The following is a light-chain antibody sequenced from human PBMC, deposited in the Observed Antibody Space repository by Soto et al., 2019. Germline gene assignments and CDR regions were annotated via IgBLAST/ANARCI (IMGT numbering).Light chain of an antibody. CDR2: EGS. Sequence: QSALTQPASVSGSPGQSITISCTGTSSDVGSYNLVSWYQQHPGKAPKLMIYEGSKRPSGVSNRFSGSKSGNTASLTISGLQTAAEADYYCCSYAGSSTWVFGGGTKVTVL. CDR3: CSYAGSSTWV. V-gene: IGLV2-23*01. J-gene: IGLJ3*02. CDR1: SSDVGSYNL.